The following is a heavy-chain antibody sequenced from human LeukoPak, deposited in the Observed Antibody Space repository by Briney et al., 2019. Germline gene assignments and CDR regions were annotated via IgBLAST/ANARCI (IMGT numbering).Heavy chain of an antibody. CDR3: AKSLNYYDSSSYVHPFDY. V-gene: IGHV3-23*01. Sequence: GGSLRLSCAASGFTFSYSAMSWVRQAPGKGLEWVSGISDSGDGTYYADSVKGRFTISRDNSKNTLYLQMNSLRAEDTAVYYCAKSLNYYDSSSYVHPFDYWGQGTLVTVSS. CDR1: GFTFSYSA. J-gene: IGHJ4*02. D-gene: IGHD3-22*01. CDR2: ISDSGDGT.